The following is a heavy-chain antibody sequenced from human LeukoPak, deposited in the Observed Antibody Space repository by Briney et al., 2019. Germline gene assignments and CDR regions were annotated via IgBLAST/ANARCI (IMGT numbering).Heavy chain of an antibody. CDR1: GYTFTSYG. Sequence: ASVKVSCKASGYTFTSYGISWVRQAPGQGLEWMGWISACNGNTNYAQKLQGRVTMTTDTSTSTAYMELRSLRSDDTAVYYCARVVVAATPGDYYYYYMDVWGKGTTVTVSS. CDR2: ISACNGNT. J-gene: IGHJ6*03. CDR3: ARVVVAATPGDYYYYYMDV. V-gene: IGHV1-18*01. D-gene: IGHD2-15*01.